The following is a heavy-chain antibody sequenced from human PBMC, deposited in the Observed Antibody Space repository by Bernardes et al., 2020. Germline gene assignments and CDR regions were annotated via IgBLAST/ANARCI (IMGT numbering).Heavy chain of an antibody. D-gene: IGHD2-2*01. V-gene: IGHV3-7*04. CDR3: ARVDCISTSCFGRLYFDS. J-gene: IGHJ4*02. CDR1: GFTFSHYW. CDR2: IKPDGSET. Sequence: GGSLRLSCAASGFTFSHYWVGWVRQAPGKGLEWVAHIKPDGSETYYVDSVKGRFTISRDNARNSLYLQMNSLTAEDTAVYHCARVDCISTSCFGRLYFDSWGQGSLVTVSS.